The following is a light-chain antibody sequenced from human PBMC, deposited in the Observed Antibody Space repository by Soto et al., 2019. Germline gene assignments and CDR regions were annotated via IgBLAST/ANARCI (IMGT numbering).Light chain of an antibody. J-gene: IGLJ2*01. CDR2: DVS. CDR3: SLYTISSTPVV. Sequence: QSVLTQPASVSGSPGQSITISCTGTSSAVGGYNYVSWYQQHPGKAPKLMIYDVSNRPSGVSNRFSGSKSGNTASLTISGLQDEDEADYYCSLYTISSTPVVFGGGTQLTVL. V-gene: IGLV2-14*01. CDR1: SSAVGGYNY.